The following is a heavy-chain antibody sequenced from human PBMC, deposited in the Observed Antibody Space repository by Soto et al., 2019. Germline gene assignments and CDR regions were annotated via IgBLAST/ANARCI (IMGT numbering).Heavy chain of an antibody. D-gene: IGHD2-15*01. Sequence: QVQLVESGGGVVQPGRSLRLSCAASGFTFSSYAMHWVRQAPGKGLEWVAVISYDGSNKYYADSVKGRFTISRDNSKNTXYLQMNSLRAEDTAVYYCARVHCSGGSCFPLSLDYWGQGTLVTVSS. CDR2: ISYDGSNK. J-gene: IGHJ4*02. CDR1: GFTFSSYA. CDR3: ARVHCSGGSCFPLSLDY. V-gene: IGHV3-30-3*01.